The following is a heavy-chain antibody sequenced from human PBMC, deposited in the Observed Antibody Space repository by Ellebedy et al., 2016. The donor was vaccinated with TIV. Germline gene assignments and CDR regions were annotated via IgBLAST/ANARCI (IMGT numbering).Heavy chain of an antibody. V-gene: IGHV1-69*13. CDR2: IIPIFGTA. Sequence: SVKVSXXASGGTFSSYAISWVRQAPGQGLEWMGGIIPIFGTANYAQKFQGRVTITADESTSTAYMELSSLRSEDTAVYYCARDRARGYYSGGSCYSGFDYWGQGTLVTVSS. CDR3: ARDRARGYYSGGSCYSGFDY. J-gene: IGHJ4*02. CDR1: GGTFSSYA. D-gene: IGHD2-15*01.